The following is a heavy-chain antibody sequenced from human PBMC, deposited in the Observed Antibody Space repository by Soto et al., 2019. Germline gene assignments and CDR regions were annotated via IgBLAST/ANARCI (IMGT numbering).Heavy chain of an antibody. Sequence: QVQLVESGGGVVQPGRSLRLSCAASGFTFSSYAMHWVRQAPGKGLEWVAVISYDGSNKYYADSVKGRFTISRDNSKNMLYLQMNSLRAEDTAVYYCASGTYYYDSSGYYFDYWGQGTLVTVSS. CDR2: ISYDGSNK. V-gene: IGHV3-30-3*01. CDR1: GFTFSSYA. CDR3: ASGTYYYDSSGYYFDY. D-gene: IGHD3-22*01. J-gene: IGHJ4*02.